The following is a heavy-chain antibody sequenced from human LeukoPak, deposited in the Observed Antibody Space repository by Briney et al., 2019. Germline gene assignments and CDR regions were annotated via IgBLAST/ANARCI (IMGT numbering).Heavy chain of an antibody. V-gene: IGHV4-34*01. J-gene: IGHJ4*02. CDR3: ARAETYSSSWYFY. CDR2: INHSGST. CDR1: GGSFSGYY. Sequence: PSETLSLTCAVYGGSFSGYYWSWIRQPPGKGLEWIGEINHSGSTNYNPSLKSRVTISVDTSKNQFSLKLSSVTAADTAVYYCARAETYSSSWYFYWGQGTLVTVSS. D-gene: IGHD6-13*01.